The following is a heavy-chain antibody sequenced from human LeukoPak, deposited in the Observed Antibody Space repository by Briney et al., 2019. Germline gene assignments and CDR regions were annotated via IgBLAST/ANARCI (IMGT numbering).Heavy chain of an antibody. CDR2: IKQDESEK. CDR3: ARHDYGDYDPDYYYGMDV. D-gene: IGHD4-17*01. CDR1: GFTFSSYL. J-gene: IGHJ6*02. Sequence: GGALRVSCAASGFTFSSYLMSGVGQAPGKGLEWVANIKQDESEKYFVDSVKGRCTISRDNAKNSLFLQMNSRGAEGTAGYYCARHDYGDYDPDYYYGMDVWGQGTTVTVSS. V-gene: IGHV3-7*01.